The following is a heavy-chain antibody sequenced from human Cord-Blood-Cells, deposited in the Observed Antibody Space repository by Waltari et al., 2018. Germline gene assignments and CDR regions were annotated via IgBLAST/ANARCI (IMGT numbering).Heavy chain of an antibody. D-gene: IGHD6-13*01. CDR3: TGENESAGYSSSW. Sequence: EVQLVESGGGLVKPGRSLRLSCTASGFTFGDYAMSWFRQAPGKGLEWVGFIRSKAYGGTTEYAASVKGRFTISRDDSKSIAYLQMNSLKTEDTAVYYCTGENESAGYSSSWWGQGTLVTVSS. V-gene: IGHV3-49*05. CDR1: GFTFGDYA. CDR2: IRSKAYGGTT. J-gene: IGHJ4*02.